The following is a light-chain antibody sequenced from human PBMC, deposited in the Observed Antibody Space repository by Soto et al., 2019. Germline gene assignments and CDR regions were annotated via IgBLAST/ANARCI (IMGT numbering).Light chain of an antibody. CDR1: SSNIGSNS. J-gene: IGLJ2*01. CDR2: SNN. CDR3: AARDDSLNGPV. V-gene: IGLV1-44*01. Sequence: QSVLTQAPSASGTPGQRVTISCSGSSSNIGSNSVNWYQQLPGTAPKLLIYSNNQRPSGVPDRFSGSKSGTSASLAISGLQSEDEADYYCAARDDSLNGPVFGGGTKVTVL.